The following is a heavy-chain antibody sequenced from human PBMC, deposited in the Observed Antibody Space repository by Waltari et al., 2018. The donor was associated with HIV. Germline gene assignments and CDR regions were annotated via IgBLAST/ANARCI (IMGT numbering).Heavy chain of an antibody. CDR3: ARDGSPIDF. Sequence: QVQLQESGPGLVKTSETLSLTCTVSGGSISNYYWSCIRQTAGKGLEWIGRIYSSGTTEYNPPLKSRVTMSVDTSKNQFSLNLTSVTAADTAVYYCARDGSPIDFWGQGTLVTVSS. CDR1: GGSISNYY. CDR2: IYSSGTT. V-gene: IGHV4-4*07. J-gene: IGHJ4*02.